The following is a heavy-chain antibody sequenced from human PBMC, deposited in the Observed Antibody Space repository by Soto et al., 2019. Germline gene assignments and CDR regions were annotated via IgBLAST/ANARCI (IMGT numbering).Heavy chain of an antibody. D-gene: IGHD3-3*01. CDR2: INPNSGNT. CDR3: ARGLGSPPDYDFWSVYYFHYGRDV. J-gene: IGHJ6*02. V-gene: IGHV1-8*01. CDR1: GYTFTSYG. Sequence: GASVKVSCKASGYTFTSYGMNWVRQAPGLGLEWMGWINPNSGNTGYAQKFQGRVTMTRNPSISTAYMELSILRSADTAVYYCARGLGSPPDYDFWSVYYFHYGRDVWGQGTTVTVSS.